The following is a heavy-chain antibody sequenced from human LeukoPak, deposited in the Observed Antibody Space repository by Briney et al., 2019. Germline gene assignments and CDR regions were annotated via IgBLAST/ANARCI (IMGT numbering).Heavy chain of an antibody. D-gene: IGHD3-10*01. V-gene: IGHV1-8*01. J-gene: IGHJ4*02. CDR3: ARGPFGSGSFLDY. CDR2: MNPNSGDT. CDR1: GYIFSSND. Sequence: AASVKVSCKASGYIFSSNDINWVRQADGQGLEWMGWMNPNSGDTGYTQKFQGRVAMTRSTSITTAYMELSSLRSEDTAVYYCARGPFGSGSFLDYWGQGTLVTVSS.